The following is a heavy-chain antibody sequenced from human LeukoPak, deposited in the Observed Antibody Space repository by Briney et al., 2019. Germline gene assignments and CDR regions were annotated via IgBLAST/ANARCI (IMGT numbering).Heavy chain of an antibody. CDR3: ARVGTYGSGSYLSWLDY. V-gene: IGHV4-59*01. CDR2: IYYSGST. Sequence: PSETLSLTCTVSGGSISSYYWSWIRQPPGKGLEWIGYIYYSGSTNYNPSLKSRVTVSVDTSNNQFSLKLSSVTAADTAVYYCARVGTYGSGSYLSWLDYWGQGTLVTVSS. CDR1: GGSISSYY. J-gene: IGHJ4*02. D-gene: IGHD3-10*01.